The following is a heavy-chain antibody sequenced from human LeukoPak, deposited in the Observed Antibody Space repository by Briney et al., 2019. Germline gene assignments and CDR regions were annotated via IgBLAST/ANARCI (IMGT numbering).Heavy chain of an antibody. CDR1: GGSISSSNW. J-gene: IGHJ4*02. V-gene: IGHV4-4*02. Sequence: SETLSLTCAVSGGSISSSNWWSWVRQPPGKGLEWIGEIYHSGSTNYNPSLKSRVTISVDKSKNQFSLKLSSVTAADTAVYYCARRYCSGGSCYSWGFIADDAHYYFDYWGQGTLVTVSS. CDR3: ARRYCSGGSCYSWGFIADDAHYYFDY. D-gene: IGHD2-15*01. CDR2: IYHSGST.